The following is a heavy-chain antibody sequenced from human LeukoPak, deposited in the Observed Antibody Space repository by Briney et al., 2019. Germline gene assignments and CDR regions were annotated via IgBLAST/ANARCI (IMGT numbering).Heavy chain of an antibody. Sequence: PSETLSLTCTVSGGSISSSSYYWGWIRQPPGKGLEWIGSIYYSGSTYYNPSLKSRVTISVDTSKNQFSLKLNSVTAADTAVYYCAKRGSEYGDYGFFEYWGQGTLVTVSS. CDR3: AKRGSEYGDYGFFEY. J-gene: IGHJ4*02. CDR1: GGSISSSSYY. CDR2: IYYSGST. V-gene: IGHV4-39*01. D-gene: IGHD4-17*01.